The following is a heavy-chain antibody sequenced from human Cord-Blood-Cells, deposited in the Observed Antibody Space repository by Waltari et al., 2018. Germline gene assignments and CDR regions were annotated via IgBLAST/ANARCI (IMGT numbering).Heavy chain of an antibody. CDR3: ARDTGPNAFDI. V-gene: IGHV4-38-2*02. CDR2: IYHSGST. Sequence: QVQLQESGPGLLKPSETLSLTCAFSGYSISRGSYWAWIRQPPGKGLEWIGSIYHSGSTYYNPSLKSRVTISVDTSKNQFSLKLSSVTAADTAVYYCARDTGPNAFDIWGQGTMVTVSS. CDR1: GYSISRGSY. J-gene: IGHJ3*02.